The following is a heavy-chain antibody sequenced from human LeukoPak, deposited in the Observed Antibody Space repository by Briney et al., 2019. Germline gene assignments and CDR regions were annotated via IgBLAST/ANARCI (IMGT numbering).Heavy chain of an antibody. J-gene: IGHJ4*02. Sequence: GGSLRLSCAASGFTFSSYAMHWVRQAPGKGLEWVAVISYDGSNKYYADSVKGRFTISRDNSKNTLSLQMNSLRDEDTAVYYCAKRMGPSIAAADLDYWGQGTLVTVSS. V-gene: IGHV3-30-3*02. CDR1: GFTFSSYA. D-gene: IGHD6-13*01. CDR3: AKRMGPSIAAADLDY. CDR2: ISYDGSNK.